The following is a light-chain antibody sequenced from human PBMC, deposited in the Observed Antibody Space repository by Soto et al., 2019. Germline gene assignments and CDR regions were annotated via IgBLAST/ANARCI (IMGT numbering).Light chain of an antibody. CDR2: AAS. CDR3: QNQDSAPTWT. CDR1: QVIRND. Sequence: DSQMTQSPSSLSASVGDRVTITCRASQVIRNDLAWYQQKPGRVPRLLIYAASTFQSVVPSRFSGGAYGTDSTLSISSLQTEDVATYYSQNQDSAPTWTAGQGAKVAI. J-gene: IGKJ1*01. V-gene: IGKV1-27*01.